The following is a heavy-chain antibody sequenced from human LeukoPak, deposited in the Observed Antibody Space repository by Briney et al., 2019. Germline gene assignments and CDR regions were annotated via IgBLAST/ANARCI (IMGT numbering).Heavy chain of an antibody. CDR3: ARGGYHFGVVIESDY. V-gene: IGHV1-8*02. CDR1: GNTFTNYY. J-gene: IGHJ4*02. Sequence: ASVKVSCKASGNTFTNYYLHWLRQAPGQGLDWMGWMNPNSGNTGYAQKFQGRVTMTRNTSISTAYMELSSLRSEDTAVYYCARGGYHFGVVIESDYWGQGTLVTVSS. CDR2: MNPNSGNT. D-gene: IGHD3-3*01.